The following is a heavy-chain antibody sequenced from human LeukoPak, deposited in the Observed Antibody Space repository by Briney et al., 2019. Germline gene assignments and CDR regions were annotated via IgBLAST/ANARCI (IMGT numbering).Heavy chain of an antibody. Sequence: SETLSLTCTVSGVSISSYYWSWIRQPPGKGLEWIGYIYYSGNTNFNPSLKSRVTISVDTSKNQFSLKLSSVTAADTAVYYCARGVVIAPQTFDYWGQGTLVTVSS. V-gene: IGHV4-59*01. D-gene: IGHD2-21*01. CDR3: ARGVVIAPQTFDY. CDR2: IYYSGNT. CDR1: GVSISSYY. J-gene: IGHJ4*02.